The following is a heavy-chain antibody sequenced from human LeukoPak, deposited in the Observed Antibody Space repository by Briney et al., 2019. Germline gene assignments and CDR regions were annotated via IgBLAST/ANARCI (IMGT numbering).Heavy chain of an antibody. Sequence: SQTLSLTCAISGDSVSSNSAAWSWIRQSPSRGLEWLGRTYYRSKWYNDYAVSVKSRLTINPDTSKNQFSLQLNSVTPEDSAVYYCARSGGDLDYWGQGTLVTVSS. V-gene: IGHV6-1*01. CDR2: TYYRSKWYN. CDR1: GDSVSSNSAA. CDR3: ARSGGDLDY. D-gene: IGHD2-21*01. J-gene: IGHJ4*02.